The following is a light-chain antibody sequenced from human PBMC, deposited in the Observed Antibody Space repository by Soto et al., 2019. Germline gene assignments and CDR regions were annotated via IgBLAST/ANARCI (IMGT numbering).Light chain of an antibody. CDR2: AVS. V-gene: IGLV2-14*01. J-gene: IGLJ2*01. CDR3: SSYTSSSPLL. Sequence: QSALTQPASVSGSPGQSITISCTGTSSDVGGYNYVSWYQQHPGKAPKLMIYAVSNRPSGVSNRFSGSKSGNTASLTISGLQAEDEADYYCSSYTSSSPLLFGGGTKLTVL. CDR1: SSDVGGYNY.